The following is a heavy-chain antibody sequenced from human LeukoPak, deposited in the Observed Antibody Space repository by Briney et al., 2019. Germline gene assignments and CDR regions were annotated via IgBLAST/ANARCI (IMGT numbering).Heavy chain of an antibody. CDR2: IYPGDSDT. V-gene: IGHV5-51*01. D-gene: IGHD2-15*01. J-gene: IGHJ4*02. Sequence: ASVKVSCKVSGYTLTELSMHWVRQAPGKGLEWMGIIYPGDSDTRYSPSFQGHVTISADKSISTAYLQWSSLKASDTGMYYCARQRSLTQDFDYWGQGTLVTVSS. CDR3: ARQRSLTQDFDY. CDR1: GYTLTELS.